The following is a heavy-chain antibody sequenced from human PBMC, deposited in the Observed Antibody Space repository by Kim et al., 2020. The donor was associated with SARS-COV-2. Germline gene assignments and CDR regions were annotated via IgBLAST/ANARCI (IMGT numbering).Heavy chain of an antibody. V-gene: IGHV4-59*08. CDR2: IYYSGST. CDR3: ARLSGHYYDSSGLIDY. D-gene: IGHD3-22*01. J-gene: IGHJ4*02. CDR1: GGSISSYY. Sequence: SETLSLTCTVSGGSISSYYWSWIRQPPGKGLEWIGYIYYSGSTNYNPSLKSRVTISVDTSKNQFSLKLSSVTAADTAVYYCARLSGHYYDSSGLIDYWGQGTLVTVSS.